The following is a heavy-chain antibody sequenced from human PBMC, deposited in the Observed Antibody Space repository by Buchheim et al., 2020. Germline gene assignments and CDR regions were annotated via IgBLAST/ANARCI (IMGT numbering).Heavy chain of an antibody. CDR1: GGSISSYY. Sequence: QVQLQESGPGLVKPSETLSLTCTVSGGSISSYYWSWIRQPPGKGLEWIGYIYYSGSTNYNPSLKSRVTISVDTSKNQFSLKLSSVTAADTAVYYCARRYYDYVWGSYRFDNWGQGTL. CDR3: ARRYYDYVWGSYRFDN. V-gene: IGHV4-59*08. CDR2: IYYSGST. D-gene: IGHD3-16*02. J-gene: IGHJ4*02.